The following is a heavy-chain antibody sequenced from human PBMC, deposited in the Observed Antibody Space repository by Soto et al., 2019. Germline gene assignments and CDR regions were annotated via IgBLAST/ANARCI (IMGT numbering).Heavy chain of an antibody. V-gene: IGHV5-51*01. CDR1: GYSFTSYW. D-gene: IGHD4-17*01. Sequence: GESLKISCKGSGYSFTSYWIGWVRQMPGKGLEWMGIIYPGDSDTRYSPSFQGQVTISADKSISTAYLQWSSLKASDTAMNYCARHVFVGGRGKGHNDYGDYGWEVYFDYWGQGTLVTVSS. CDR3: ARHVFVGGRGKGHNDYGDYGWEVYFDY. CDR2: IYPGDSDT. J-gene: IGHJ4*02.